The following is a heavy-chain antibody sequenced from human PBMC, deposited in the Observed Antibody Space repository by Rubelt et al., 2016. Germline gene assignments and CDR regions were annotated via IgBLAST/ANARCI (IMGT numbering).Heavy chain of an antibody. J-gene: IGHJ4*02. CDR2: IHHSGSA. D-gene: IGHD5-18*01. CDR1: GYSISSGYY. V-gene: IGHV4-38-2*02. CDR3: ARGGEYNYDRTDY. Sequence: QVQLQESGPGLVKPSETLSLTCTVSGYSISSGYYWGWIRQPPGKGLEWIGSIHHSGSAYYNPSLKSRVTRSVDPSKNQFSLKLSSVTAADTAIYYCARGGEYNYDRTDYWGQGTLVTVSS.